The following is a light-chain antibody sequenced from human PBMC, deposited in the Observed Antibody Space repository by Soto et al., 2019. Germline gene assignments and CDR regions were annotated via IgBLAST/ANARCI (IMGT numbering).Light chain of an antibody. V-gene: IGLV2-14*01. J-gene: IGLJ2*01. CDR1: SSDVGRYDY. CDR3: SSYTNTSTPVV. CDR2: DVT. Sequence: QSVLTQPASVSGSPGQSITISCTGTSSDVGRYDYISWYQQHPGKAPKLMIYDVTNRPSGIANRFSGSKSGNTASLTISGLQAEDGADYYCSSYTNTSTPVVFGGGTKGTVL.